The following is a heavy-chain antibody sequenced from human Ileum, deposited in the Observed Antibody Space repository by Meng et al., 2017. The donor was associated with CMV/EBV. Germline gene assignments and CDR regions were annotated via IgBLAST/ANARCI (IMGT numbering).Heavy chain of an antibody. V-gene: IGHV4-4*02. CDR3: ADAPSDY. CDR2: IYHTGST. CDR1: GGSITGFSW. J-gene: IGHJ4*02. Sequence: GSLRLSCTVSGGSITGFSWWSWVRQPPGKGLEWIGEIYHTGSTNYSPSLKSRVTLSVDKSKNQFSLKLTSVTAADTAMYYCADAPSDYWGQGSLVTVS.